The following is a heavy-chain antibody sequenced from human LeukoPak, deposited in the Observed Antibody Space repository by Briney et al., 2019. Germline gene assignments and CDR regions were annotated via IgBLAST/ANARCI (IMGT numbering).Heavy chain of an antibody. CDR3: AKDQRFSMYDPDEYAYFDP. J-gene: IGHJ5*02. CDR2: TYYSGRA. D-gene: IGHD3-16*01. V-gene: IGHV4-59*01. Sequence: SETLSLTCTVYGASISDYYWNWIRQPPGKGLEWIGNTYYSGRANYSPSLKSRVTISVDTSKNQVSLRLSSVTAADTAAYYCAKDQRFSMYDPDEYAYFDPWGQGTLVTVSS. CDR1: GASISDYY.